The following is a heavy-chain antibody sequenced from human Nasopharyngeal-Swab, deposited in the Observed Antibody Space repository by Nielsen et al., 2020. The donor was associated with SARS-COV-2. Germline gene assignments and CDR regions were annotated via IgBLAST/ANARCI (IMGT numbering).Heavy chain of an antibody. D-gene: IGHD6-19*01. CDR3: ARGHRRYSSGWYKWFDP. CDR1: GGSCSGYY. Sequence: SETLSLTCAVYGGSCSGYYWIWIRQPPGKGLGWNGEINPSGSTNYNPSLKDRVTISVDTSKSQFSLNLSSVTGADTAVYYCARGHRRYSSGWYKWFDPWGQGTLVTVSS. CDR2: INPSGST. V-gene: IGHV4-34*01. J-gene: IGHJ5*02.